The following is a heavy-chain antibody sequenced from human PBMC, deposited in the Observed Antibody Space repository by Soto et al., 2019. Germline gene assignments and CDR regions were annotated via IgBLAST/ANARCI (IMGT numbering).Heavy chain of an antibody. D-gene: IGHD3-10*01. CDR3: ARRSMVRGVIGQHPVYYYYYYYMDV. CDR2: MNPNSGNT. J-gene: IGHJ6*03. Sequence: ASVKVSCKASGYTFTSYDINGVRQATGQGLEWMGWMNPNSGNTGYAQKFQGRVTMTRNTSISTAYMELSSLRSEDTAVYYCARRSMVRGVIGQHPVYYYYYYYMDVWGKGTTVTVSS. CDR1: GYTFTSYD. V-gene: IGHV1-8*01.